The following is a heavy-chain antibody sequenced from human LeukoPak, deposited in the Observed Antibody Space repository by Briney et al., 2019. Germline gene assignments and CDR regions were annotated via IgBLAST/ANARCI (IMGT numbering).Heavy chain of an antibody. V-gene: IGHV1-8*01. D-gene: IGHD6-19*01. Sequence: GASVKVSCKASGYTFTSYDINWVRQATGQGLEWMGWMNPNSGNTGYAQKFQGRVTMTRNTSISTAYMELSSLRSEDTAVYFCATDRVYRSSGRSWGFFDYWGQGTLVIVSS. CDR3: ATDRVYRSSGRSWGFFDY. CDR1: GYTFTSYD. J-gene: IGHJ4*02. CDR2: MNPNSGNT.